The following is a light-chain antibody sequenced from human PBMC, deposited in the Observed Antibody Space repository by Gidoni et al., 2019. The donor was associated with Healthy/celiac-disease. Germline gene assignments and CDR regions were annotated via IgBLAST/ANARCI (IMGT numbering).Light chain of an antibody. Sequence: QSALTQPRSVSGSPGQSVTISCTGTSSDGGGSNYVSSYQQHPGKAPKLMIYDVSKRPSGVPDRFSGSKAGNTASLTISGLQAEEEADYYCCSYAGSYTWVFGGGTKLTVL. V-gene: IGLV2-11*01. CDR1: SSDGGGSNY. J-gene: IGLJ3*02. CDR2: DVS. CDR3: CSYAGSYTWV.